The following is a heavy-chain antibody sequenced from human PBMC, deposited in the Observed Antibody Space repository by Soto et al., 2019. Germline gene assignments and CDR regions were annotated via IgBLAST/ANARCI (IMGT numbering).Heavy chain of an antibody. Sequence: ETLTLTCTVSGGSVSSGSYYWSWIRQPPGKGLEWIGYIYYSGSTNYNPSLKSRVTISVDTSKNQFSLKLSSVTAADTAVYYCASSGSVFHWGQGTLVTVSS. CDR1: GGSVSSGSYY. D-gene: IGHD6-19*01. CDR2: IYYSGST. V-gene: IGHV4-61*01. J-gene: IGHJ4*02. CDR3: ASSGSVFH.